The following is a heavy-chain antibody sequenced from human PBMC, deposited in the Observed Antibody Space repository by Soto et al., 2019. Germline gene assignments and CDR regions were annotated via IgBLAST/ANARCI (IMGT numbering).Heavy chain of an antibody. Sequence: GESLKISCKGSGYSFTSYWIAWVRQMPGKGLECMGIIYPADSGTRYSPSFQGQVTISADKSITTAYLQWSSLMASDTAIYYCARSYTGDYEYYFDYWGQGTLVTVSS. V-gene: IGHV5-51*01. J-gene: IGHJ4*02. D-gene: IGHD4-17*01. CDR3: ARSYTGDYEYYFDY. CDR1: GYSFTSYW. CDR2: IYPADSGT.